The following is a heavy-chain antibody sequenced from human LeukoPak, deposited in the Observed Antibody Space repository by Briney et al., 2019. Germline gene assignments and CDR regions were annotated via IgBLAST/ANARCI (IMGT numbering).Heavy chain of an antibody. D-gene: IGHD4-17*01. Sequence: PGGSLRLSCAASGFTFSSYSMNWVRQAPGKGLEWVSSISSSSSYIYYADSVKGRFTISRDNAKNSLYLQMNSLRAEDTAVYYCARAYGDFSNPFDYWGRGTLVTVSS. CDR1: GFTFSSYS. V-gene: IGHV3-21*01. CDR3: ARAYGDFSNPFDY. J-gene: IGHJ4*02. CDR2: ISSSSSYI.